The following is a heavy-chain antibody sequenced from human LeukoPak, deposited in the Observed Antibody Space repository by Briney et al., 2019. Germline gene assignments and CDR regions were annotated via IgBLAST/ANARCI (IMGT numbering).Heavy chain of an antibody. CDR2: IYPDDSTT. V-gene: IGHV5-51*01. J-gene: IGHJ4*02. CDR1: GYAFYGYW. Sequence: GESLKISCRGFGYAFYGYWIGWVRQMPGKSLEWMGIIYPDDSTTEYSPSFQGQVTMSVDKSMSIAYLQWSSLKASDTAMYYCARGMSSGWSGADYWGQGTLVTVSS. CDR3: ARGMSSGWSGADY. D-gene: IGHD6-19*01.